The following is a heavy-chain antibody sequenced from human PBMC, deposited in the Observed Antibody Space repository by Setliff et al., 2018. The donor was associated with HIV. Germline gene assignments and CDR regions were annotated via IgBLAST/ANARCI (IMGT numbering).Heavy chain of an antibody. J-gene: IGHJ3*01. D-gene: IGHD6-13*01. Sequence: GESLKISCQCSGFNFLAHWIGWVRQVPEKGLEWMGIVYPGDSDTRYNPSFEGQVTVSADKTITTAYLQLTSLKASDTATYYCARRDGRSMNAFQIWGPGTMVTVSS. CDR3: ARRDGRSMNAFQI. V-gene: IGHV5-51*01. CDR1: GFNFLAHW. CDR2: VYPGDSDT.